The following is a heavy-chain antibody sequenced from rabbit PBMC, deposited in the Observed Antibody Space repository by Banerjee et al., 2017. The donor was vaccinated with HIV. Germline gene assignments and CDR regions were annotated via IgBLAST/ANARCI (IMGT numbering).Heavy chain of an antibody. J-gene: IGHJ4*01. D-gene: IGHD7-1*01. V-gene: IGHV1S40*01. Sequence: QSLEESGGDLVKPGASLTLTCTASGFSFSSNAMCWVRQAPGKGLEWIGCISTGGGGTWCASWVNGRFTISKTSSTTVTLQMTSLTAADTATYFCARWGGGPDYIFNLWGQGTLVTVS. CDR2: ISTGGGGT. CDR3: ARWGGGPDYIFNL. CDR1: GFSFSSNA.